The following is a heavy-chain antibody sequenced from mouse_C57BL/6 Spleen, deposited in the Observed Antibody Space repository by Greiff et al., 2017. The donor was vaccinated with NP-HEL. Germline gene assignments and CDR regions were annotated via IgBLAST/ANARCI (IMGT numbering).Heavy chain of an antibody. Sequence: EVQLVESGGGLVQPKGSLKLSCAASGFSFNTYAMNWVRQAPGKGLEWVARIRSKSNNYATYYADSVKDRFTISRDDSESMLYLQMNNLKTEDTAMYYCVRQGPRQGFAYWGQGTLVTVSA. CDR3: VRQGPRQGFAY. D-gene: IGHD3-2*02. CDR1: GFSFNTYA. V-gene: IGHV10-1*01. CDR2: IRSKSNNYAT. J-gene: IGHJ3*01.